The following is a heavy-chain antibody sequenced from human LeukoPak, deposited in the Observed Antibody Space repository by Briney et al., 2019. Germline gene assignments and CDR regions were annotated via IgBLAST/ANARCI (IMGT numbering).Heavy chain of an antibody. V-gene: IGHV1-69*04. Sequence: SVKVSCKASGGTFISYAISWVRQAPGQGLEWMGRIIPIFGIANYAQKFQGRVTITADKSTSTAYMELSSLRSEDTAVYYCAVGGDSYGYVDYWGQGTLVTVSS. CDR1: GGTFISYA. CDR2: IIPIFGIA. J-gene: IGHJ4*02. D-gene: IGHD5-18*01. CDR3: AVGGDSYGYVDY.